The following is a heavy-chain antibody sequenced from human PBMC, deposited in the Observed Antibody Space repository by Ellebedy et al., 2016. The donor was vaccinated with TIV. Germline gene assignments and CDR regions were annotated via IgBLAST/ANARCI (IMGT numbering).Heavy chain of an antibody. CDR3: ARLQISYDIRVFDY. V-gene: IGHV4-59*01. D-gene: IGHD3-9*01. CDR2: IYYIGST. J-gene: IGHJ4*02. CDR1: GGSISTYY. Sequence: SETLSLTCTVSGGSISTYYWSWIRQPPGKGLEWIGYIYYIGSTSYNPSLKSRVTISVDTSKNQFSLKLSSVTAADTAVYYCARLQISYDIRVFDYWGQGTLVTVSS.